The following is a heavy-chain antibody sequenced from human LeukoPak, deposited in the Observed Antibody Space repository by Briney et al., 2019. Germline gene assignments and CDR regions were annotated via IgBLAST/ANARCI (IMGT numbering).Heavy chain of an antibody. CDR2: INPSGGST. V-gene: IGHV1-46*01. D-gene: IGHD6-6*01. J-gene: IGHJ5*01. Sequence: ASVTVSCKASGYTFTSYGISWVRQAPGQGLEWMGIINPSGGSTTYAQKFQGRVTMTRDTSTSTVYMDLSSLRSEDTAVYYCARERSIAARHFVSWGQGTLVTVSS. CDR1: GYTFTSYG. CDR3: ARERSIAARHFVS.